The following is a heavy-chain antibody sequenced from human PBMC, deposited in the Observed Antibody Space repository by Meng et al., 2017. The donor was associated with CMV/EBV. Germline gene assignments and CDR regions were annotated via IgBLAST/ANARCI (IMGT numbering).Heavy chain of an antibody. J-gene: IGHJ4*02. Sequence: GGSLRLSCAASGFTFDDYTMHWVRQDPGKGLEWVSLISWDGGSTYYADSVKGRFTISRDNSKNSLYLQMNRLRTEGTALYYCAKEVFGTEGATYFDYWGQGTLVTVSS. CDR2: ISWDGGST. CDR3: AKEVFGTEGATYFDY. CDR1: GFTFDDYT. D-gene: IGHD1-1*01. V-gene: IGHV3-43*01.